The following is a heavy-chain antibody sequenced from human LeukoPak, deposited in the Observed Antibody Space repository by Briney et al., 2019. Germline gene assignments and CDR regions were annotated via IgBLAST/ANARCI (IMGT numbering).Heavy chain of an antibody. CDR1: GGSISSGSYY. D-gene: IGHD3-22*01. Sequence: SQTLSLTCTVSGGSISSGSYYWSWIRQPAGKGLEWIGRIYTSGSTNYNPSLKSRVTISVDTSKNQFSLKLSSVTAADTAVYYCARVTGYMIEDYFDYWGQGTLVTVSS. CDR2: IYTSGST. CDR3: ARVTGYMIEDYFDY. V-gene: IGHV4-61*02. J-gene: IGHJ4*02.